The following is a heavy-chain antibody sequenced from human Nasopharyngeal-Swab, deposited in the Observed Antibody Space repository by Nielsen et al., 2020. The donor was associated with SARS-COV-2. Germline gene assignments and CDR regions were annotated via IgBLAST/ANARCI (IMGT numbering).Heavy chain of an antibody. V-gene: IGHV5-51*01. Sequence: KVSCKGSGYSFTSYWIGWVRQMPGKGLVWMGIIYPGDSDTRYSPSFQGQVTISADKSISTAYLQWSSLKASDTAMYYCATQEKVYDSSGYYSGDAFDIWGQGTMVTVSS. D-gene: IGHD3-22*01. CDR2: IYPGDSDT. CDR3: ATQEKVYDSSGYYSGDAFDI. CDR1: GYSFTSYW. J-gene: IGHJ3*02.